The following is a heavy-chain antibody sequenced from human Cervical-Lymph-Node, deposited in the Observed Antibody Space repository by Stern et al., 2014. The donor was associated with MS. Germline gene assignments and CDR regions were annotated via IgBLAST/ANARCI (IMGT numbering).Heavy chain of an antibody. D-gene: IGHD1-1*01. Sequence: VQLVQSGAEVKKPGASVKVSCKASGYTFTNTGINWVRLAPGQGPEWMGWVSTYNGNTKDAQKLRGRVTMTTDTSTSTAYMELRSLRSDDTAVYYCARGDDKTSYDYWGQGTLVTVSS. V-gene: IGHV1-18*01. J-gene: IGHJ4*02. CDR3: ARGDDKTSYDY. CDR1: GYTFTNTG. CDR2: VSTYNGNT.